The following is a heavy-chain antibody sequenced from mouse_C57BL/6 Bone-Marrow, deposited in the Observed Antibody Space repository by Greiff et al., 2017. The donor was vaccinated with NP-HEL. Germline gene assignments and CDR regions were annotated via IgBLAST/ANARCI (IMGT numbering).Heavy chain of an antibody. CDR3: ARSGYYGSSYYFDY. D-gene: IGHD1-1*01. CDR1: GYTFTSYG. CDR2: IYPRSGNT. V-gene: IGHV1-81*01. Sequence: VQLQQSGAELARPGASVKLSCKASGYTFTSYGISWVKQRTGQGLEWIGEIYPRSGNTYYNEKFKGKATLTADNSSSTAYMELRSLTSEDSAVYFCARSGYYGSSYYFDYWGQGTTLTVSS. J-gene: IGHJ2*01.